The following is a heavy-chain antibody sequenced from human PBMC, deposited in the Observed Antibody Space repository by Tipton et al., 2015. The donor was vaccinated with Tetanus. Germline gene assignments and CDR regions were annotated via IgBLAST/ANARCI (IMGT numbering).Heavy chain of an antibody. Sequence: SLRLSCVASGFTFSSYPMTWVRQSPGRGLEWVSAISFDGSNKNYADSVKGRFTISRDNSHNTLFLQMNSLRAEDSATYYCARVLQLERKFDFWGQGILVTVSS. J-gene: IGHJ4*02. D-gene: IGHD1-1*01. V-gene: IGHV3-30-3*01. CDR1: GFTFSSYP. CDR3: ARVLQLERKFDF. CDR2: ISFDGSNK.